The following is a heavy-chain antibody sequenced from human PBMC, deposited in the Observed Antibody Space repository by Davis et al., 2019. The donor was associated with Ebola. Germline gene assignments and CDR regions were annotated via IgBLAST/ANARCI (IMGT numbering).Heavy chain of an antibody. CDR3: ATVLGELPGGTYYYGMDV. CDR2: FDPEVGET. D-gene: IGHD3-16*01. V-gene: IGHV1-24*01. Sequence: AASVKVSCKVSGYTLTELSMHWVRQAPGKGLEWMGGFDPEVGETIYAQKFQGRVTMTEDTSTDTAYMELSSLRSEDTAVYYCATVLGELPGGTYYYGMDVWGQGTTVTVSS. J-gene: IGHJ6*02. CDR1: GYTLTELS.